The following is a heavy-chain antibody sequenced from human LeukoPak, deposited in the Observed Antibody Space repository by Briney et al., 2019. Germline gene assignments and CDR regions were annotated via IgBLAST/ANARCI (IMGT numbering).Heavy chain of an antibody. V-gene: IGHV1-2*02. CDR1: VYTFTYYY. Sequence: ASVTVSFKTSVYTFTYYYMHWVRQAPGQGLEWMGWINPNSGGTNYAQKFQDRVTMTGDTSISTAYMELSRLTSDDTAVYYCARAPMIVVVFPPRLDYWGQGTLVTVSS. J-gene: IGHJ4*02. CDR2: INPNSGGT. D-gene: IGHD3-22*01. CDR3: ARAPMIVVVFPPRLDY.